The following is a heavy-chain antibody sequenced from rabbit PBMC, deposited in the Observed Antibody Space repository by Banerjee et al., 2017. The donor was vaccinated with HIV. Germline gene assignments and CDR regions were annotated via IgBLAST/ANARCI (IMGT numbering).Heavy chain of an antibody. CDR2: IYAGSSGST. D-gene: IGHD4-2*01. CDR3: ARVDAGYGGDGLNL. Sequence: QEQLEESGGGLVKPEGSLTLTCTASGFSFSSSYWICWVRQAPGKGLELIACIYAGSSGSTYYASWAKGRFTISKTASTTVTLQMTSLTAADTATYFCARVDAGYGGDGLNLWGQGTLVTVS. J-gene: IGHJ4*01. CDR1: GFSFSSSYW. V-gene: IGHV1S45*01.